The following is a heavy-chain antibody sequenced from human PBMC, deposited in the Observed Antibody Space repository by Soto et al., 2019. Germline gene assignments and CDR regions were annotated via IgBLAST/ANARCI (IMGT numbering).Heavy chain of an antibody. J-gene: IGHJ4*02. CDR3: AHTTVTTAFDS. CDR1: GFSLSTSGVG. D-gene: IGHD4-17*01. V-gene: IGHV2-5*02. Sequence: QITLKESGPTLVKPTQTLTLTCSFSGFSLSTSGVGVGWIRQPPGKALEWLALIYWDDYERYSPSLRSRLTITKDTSKNQVVLTMANMDPVDTGTYYCAHTTVTTAFDSWGQGTLVTVSS. CDR2: IYWDDYE.